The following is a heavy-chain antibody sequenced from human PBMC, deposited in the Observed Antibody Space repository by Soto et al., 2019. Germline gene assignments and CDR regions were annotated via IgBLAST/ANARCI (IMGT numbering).Heavy chain of an antibody. CDR2: IYYSGST. CDR1: GGSISCGDYY. CDR3: ARGLPPYYDFWSGYYGWFDP. D-gene: IGHD3-3*01. Sequence: PSETLSLTCTVSGGSISCGDYYWSWIRQPPGKGLEWIGYIYYSGSTYYNPSLKSRVTISVDTSKNQFSLKLSSVTAADTAVYYCARGLPPYYDFWSGYYGWFDPWGQGTLVTVSS. J-gene: IGHJ5*02. V-gene: IGHV4-30-4*01.